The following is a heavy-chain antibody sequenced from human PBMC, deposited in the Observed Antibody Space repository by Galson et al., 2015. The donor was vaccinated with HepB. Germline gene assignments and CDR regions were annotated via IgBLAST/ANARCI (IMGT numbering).Heavy chain of an antibody. CDR3: GRDFSDGSLDFGN. J-gene: IGHJ4*02. CDR1: GFTFSRYG. CDR2: IQFDGSKE. D-gene: IGHD3/OR15-3a*01. V-gene: IGHV3-33*01. Sequence: SLRLSCAASGFTFSRYGMHWVRQAPGKGLDWVAAIQFDGSKEYYAHSVKGRFTISRDDSKNTVSLQMNSLGAEDSAVYYCGRDFSDGSLDFGNWGQGTLVTVFS.